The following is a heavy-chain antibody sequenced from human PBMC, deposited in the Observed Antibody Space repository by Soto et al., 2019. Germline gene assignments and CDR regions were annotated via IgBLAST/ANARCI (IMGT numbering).Heavy chain of an antibody. D-gene: IGHD3-22*01. V-gene: IGHV3-48*03. CDR2: ISSSGNTI. CDR3: ARSKFDINGYYNFDS. CDR1: GFTFSTHE. Sequence: DVQLVESGGALVQPGGSLRLSCAASGFTFSTHELNCVRQSPGRGLEWLAYISSSGNTIYYVGSVQGRFTISKDNAKMSVFLQMNSLRAEDTAIYYCARSKFDINGYYNFDSGGHGTLVTVSS. J-gene: IGHJ4*01.